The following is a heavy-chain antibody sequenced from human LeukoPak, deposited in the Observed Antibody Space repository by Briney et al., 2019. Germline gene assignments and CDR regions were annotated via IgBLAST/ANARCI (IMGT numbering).Heavy chain of an antibody. D-gene: IGHD3-22*01. CDR1: GFTVSSNY. J-gene: IGHJ6*03. CDR2: IYSGGST. V-gene: IGHV3-66*02. Sequence: GGSLRLSCAASGFTVSSNYMSWVRQAPGKGLEWVSVIYSGGSTYYADSVKGRFTISRDNSKNTLYLQMNSLRAEDTAVYYCAREVSYYGSSGINPYYYYYMDVWGKGTTVTVSS. CDR3: AREVSYYGSSGINPYYYYYMDV.